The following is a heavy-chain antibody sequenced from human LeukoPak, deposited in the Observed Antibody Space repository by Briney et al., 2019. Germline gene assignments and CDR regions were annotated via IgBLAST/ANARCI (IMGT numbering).Heavy chain of an antibody. CDR3: ARDFGVGATSFDY. D-gene: IGHD1-26*01. CDR1: GGSISSGAYY. CDR2: ISYSGST. J-gene: IGHJ4*02. V-gene: IGHV4-30-4*08. Sequence: PSQTLSLTCTVSGGSISSGAYYWSWVRQPPGKGLEWIAYISYSGSTYYNPSLKSQVTISIDTSKNQFSLKLSSVTAADTAVYYCARDFGVGATSFDYWGQGTLVTVSS.